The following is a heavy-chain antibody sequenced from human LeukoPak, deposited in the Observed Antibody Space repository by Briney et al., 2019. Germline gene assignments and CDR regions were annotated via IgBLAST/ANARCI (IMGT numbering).Heavy chain of an antibody. CDR1: GFTFSSYG. Sequence: GRSLRLSCAASGFTFSSYGMHWVRQAPGKGLEWVAVISYDGSNKYYADSVKGRFTISRDNSKNTLYLQMNSLRAEDTAVYYCAKDGFGVVIMYYFDYWGQGTLVTVSS. CDR2: ISYDGSNK. V-gene: IGHV3-30*18. D-gene: IGHD3-3*01. CDR3: AKDGFGVVIMYYFDY. J-gene: IGHJ4*02.